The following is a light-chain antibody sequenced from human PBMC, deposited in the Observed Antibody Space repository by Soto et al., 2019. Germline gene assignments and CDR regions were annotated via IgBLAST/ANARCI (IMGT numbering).Light chain of an antibody. CDR1: SSDVGGYNY. CDR2: EVS. V-gene: IGLV2-8*01. CDR3: SSYAGTNWYV. Sequence: QSALTQPPSASGSPGQSVTISCTGTSSDVGGYNYVSWYQQVPGKAPKLIIFEVSERPSGVPDRFSGSKSGNTASLTVSGLQTADEADYYCSSYAGTNWYVFGTGTKLTVL. J-gene: IGLJ1*01.